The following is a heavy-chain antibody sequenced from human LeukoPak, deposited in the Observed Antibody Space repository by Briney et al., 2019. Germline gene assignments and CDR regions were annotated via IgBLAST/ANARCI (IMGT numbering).Heavy chain of an antibody. CDR3: ARGRRYCSGGSCYSGIWFDP. V-gene: IGHV1-46*01. D-gene: IGHD2-15*01. CDR1: GYTFTNYY. J-gene: IGHJ5*02. Sequence: ASVKISCKASGYTFTNYYMHWVRQAPGQGLEWLGLITPSGGSTWYAQKFQGRVTMTRDMSTSTDYMELSSLRSEDTAVYYCARGRRYCSGGSCYSGIWFDPWGQGTLVTVSS. CDR2: ITPSGGST.